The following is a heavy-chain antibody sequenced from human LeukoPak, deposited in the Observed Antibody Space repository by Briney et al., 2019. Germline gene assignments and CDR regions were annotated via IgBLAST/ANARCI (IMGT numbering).Heavy chain of an antibody. Sequence: GGSLRLSCAASGFTFSSYGMHWVRQAPGKGLEWVAVIWHDGSNKYYADSVKGRFAISRDNSKNTLYLQMNSLRAEDTAVYYCASGSGTWSPDYWGQRTLVTVSS. CDR3: ASGSGTWSPDY. CDR1: GFTFSSYG. D-gene: IGHD3-10*01. CDR2: IWHDGSNK. V-gene: IGHV3-33*01. J-gene: IGHJ4*02.